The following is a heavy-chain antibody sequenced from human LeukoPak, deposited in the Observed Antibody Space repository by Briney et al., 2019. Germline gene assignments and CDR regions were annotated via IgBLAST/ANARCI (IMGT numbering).Heavy chain of an antibody. Sequence: ASVKVSCKASGGTFSSYAIRWVRQAPGHALEWMGRIIPILGIANYAQKFQGRVTITADKSTSTAYMELSSLRSEDTAVYYCARDGAYSYGYAYFDYWGQGTLVTVSS. D-gene: IGHD5-18*01. J-gene: IGHJ4*02. V-gene: IGHV1-69*10. CDR1: GGTFSSYA. CDR2: IIPILGIA. CDR3: ARDGAYSYGYAYFDY.